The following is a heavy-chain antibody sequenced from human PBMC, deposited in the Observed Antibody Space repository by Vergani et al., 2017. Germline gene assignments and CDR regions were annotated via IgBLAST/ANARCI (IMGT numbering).Heavy chain of an antibody. CDR1: GFTFSSYG. CDR2: ISYDGSNK. CDR3: AKSAGVAQLVEMGFDP. D-gene: IGHD6-13*01. V-gene: IGHV3-30*18. J-gene: IGHJ5*02. Sequence: QVQLVESGGGVVQPGRSLRLSCAASGFTFSSYGMHWVRQAPGKGLEWVAVISYDGSNKYYADSVKGRFTISRDNSKNTLYLQMNSLRAEDTAVYYCAKSAGVAQLVEMGFDPWGQGTLVTVSS.